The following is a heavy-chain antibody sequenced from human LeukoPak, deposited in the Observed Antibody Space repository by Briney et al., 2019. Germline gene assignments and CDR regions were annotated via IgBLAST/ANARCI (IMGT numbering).Heavy chain of an antibody. V-gene: IGHV3-21*01. CDR2: ISSSSSYI. Sequence: TGGSLRLSYAASGFTFSSYSMNWVRQAPGKGLEWVSSISSSSSYIYYADSVKGRFTISRDNAKNSLYLQMNSLRAEDTAVYYCARHPYGSGSYYRPFDYWGQGTLVTVSS. J-gene: IGHJ4*02. D-gene: IGHD3-10*01. CDR1: GFTFSSYS. CDR3: ARHPYGSGSYYRPFDY.